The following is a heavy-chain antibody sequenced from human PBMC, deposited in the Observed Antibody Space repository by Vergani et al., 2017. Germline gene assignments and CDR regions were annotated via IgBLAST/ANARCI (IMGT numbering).Heavy chain of an antibody. D-gene: IGHD6-6*01. CDR3: ARGGVRPVPRAQGIAARPDKYFDL. CDR2: INHSGST. V-gene: IGHV4-34*01. Sequence: QVQLQQWGAGLLTPSETLSLTCAVYGGSFSGYYWSWIRQPPGXGLEWIGEINHSGSTNYNPSLKSRVTISVDTSKNQFSLKLSSGTAADTAVYYCARGGVRPVPRAQGIAARPDKYFDLWGRGTLVTVSS. J-gene: IGHJ2*01. CDR1: GGSFSGYY.